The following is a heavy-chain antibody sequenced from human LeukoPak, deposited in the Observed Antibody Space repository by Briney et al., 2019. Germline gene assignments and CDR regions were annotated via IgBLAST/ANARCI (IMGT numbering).Heavy chain of an antibody. CDR1: GGSISSGGYY. CDR3: ARATRNGHRFAATHDAFDI. Sequence: SETPSLTCTVSGGSISSGGYYWSWIRQPPGKGLEWIGYIYHSGSTYYNPSLKSRVTISVDRSKNQFSLKLSSVTAADTAVYYCARATRNGHRFAATHDAFDIWGQGTMVTVSS. J-gene: IGHJ3*02. CDR2: IYHSGST. V-gene: IGHV4-30-2*01. D-gene: IGHD6-25*01.